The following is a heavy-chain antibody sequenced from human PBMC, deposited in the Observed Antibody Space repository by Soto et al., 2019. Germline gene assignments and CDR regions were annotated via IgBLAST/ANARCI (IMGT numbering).Heavy chain of an antibody. CDR3: ARSYDDYGTPNCFDP. V-gene: IGHV4-31*03. CDR1: GGSISSGGYY. J-gene: IGHJ5*02. CDR2: IYYSGST. Sequence: SETLSLTCTVSGGSISSGGYYWSWIRQHPGKGLEWIGYIYYSGSTYYNPSLKSRVTISVDTSKNQFSLKLSSVTAADTAVYYCARSYDDYGTPNCFDPWGQGTLVTVSS. D-gene: IGHD4-17*01.